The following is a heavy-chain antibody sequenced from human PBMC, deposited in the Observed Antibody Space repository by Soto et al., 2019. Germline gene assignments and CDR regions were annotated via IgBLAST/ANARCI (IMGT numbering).Heavy chain of an antibody. V-gene: IGHV3-30-3*01. Sequence: QVQLVESGGGVVQPGRSLRLSSAASGFILSSYAMHWVRQAPGKGLEWVAVMSYDGGNKYYAASVKGRFTISRDNSKNTLYLQMNSLRSDDTAVYYCARDAVAMDYWGQGILVTVSS. J-gene: IGHJ4*02. CDR1: GFILSSYA. D-gene: IGHD6-19*01. CDR2: MSYDGGNK. CDR3: ARDAVAMDY.